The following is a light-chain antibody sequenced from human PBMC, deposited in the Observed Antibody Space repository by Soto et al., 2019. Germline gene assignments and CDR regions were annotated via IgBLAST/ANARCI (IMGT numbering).Light chain of an antibody. V-gene: IGKV3-20*01. CDR3: QQYDSSPRA. Sequence: EIVLTQSPGTLSLSPGERATLSCRASQSVSSWLAWYQKKPGQAPRLLIYGASSRATGIPDRFSGSGSGTDFTLTISRLEPEDFAVYYCQQYDSSPRAFGQGTKVEIK. CDR1: QSVSSWL. CDR2: GAS. J-gene: IGKJ1*01.